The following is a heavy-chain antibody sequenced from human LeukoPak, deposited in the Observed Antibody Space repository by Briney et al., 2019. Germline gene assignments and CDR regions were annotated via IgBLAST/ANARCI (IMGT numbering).Heavy chain of an antibody. Sequence: GGSLRLSCAASGFTFSTYSMNWVRQAPGKGLEWVSSISSSSSYIYYADSVKGRFTISRDNAKKSVYLQMNSLRAEDTAVYYCARKGGATTHGYYYYYMDVWGKGTTVTISS. CDR1: GFTFSTYS. CDR3: ARKGGATTHGYYYYYMDV. V-gene: IGHV3-21*01. CDR2: ISSSSSYI. J-gene: IGHJ6*03. D-gene: IGHD1-26*01.